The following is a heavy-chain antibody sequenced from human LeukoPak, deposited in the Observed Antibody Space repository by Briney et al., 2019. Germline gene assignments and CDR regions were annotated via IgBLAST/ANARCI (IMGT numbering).Heavy chain of an antibody. CDR3: TTATYYDFWSGYDI. V-gene: IGHV3-15*01. CDR2: IKSKTDGGTT. J-gene: IGHJ3*02. D-gene: IGHD3-3*01. Sequence: GGSLRLSCAASGFTFSNAWMSWVRQAPGKGLEWVGRIKSKTDGGTTDYAAPVKGRFTISRDDSKNMLYLQMNSLKTEDTAVYYCTTATYYDFWSGYDIWGQGTMVTVSS. CDR1: GFTFSNAW.